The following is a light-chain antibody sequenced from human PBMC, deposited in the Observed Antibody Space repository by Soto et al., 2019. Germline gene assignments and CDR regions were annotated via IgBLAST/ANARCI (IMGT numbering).Light chain of an antibody. V-gene: IGKV3-20*01. CDR2: DTS. CDR3: QQSCSSLWT. Sequence: EIVLTQSPGTLSLSPGQRATLSCRASQSIGSDSLAWYQQKPGQAPRLLIYDTSTRATGIPDRFGGSGSGTDFTLTISRLEPEDFAVYYCQQSCSSLWTFGQGTKVEIK. J-gene: IGKJ1*01. CDR1: QSIGSDS.